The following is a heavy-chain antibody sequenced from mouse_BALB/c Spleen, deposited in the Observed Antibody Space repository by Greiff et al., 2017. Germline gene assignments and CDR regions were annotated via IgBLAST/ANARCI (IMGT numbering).Heavy chain of an antibody. CDR2: IYPYNGGT. J-gene: IGHJ3*01. D-gene: IGHD2-1*01. CDR1: GYTFTDYN. V-gene: IGHV1S29*02. CDR3: AREGYGNYDWFAY. Sequence: VQLQQSGPELVKPGASVKISCKASGYTFTDYNMHWVKQSHGKSLEWIGYIYPYNGGTGYNQKFKSKATLTVDNSSSTAYMELRSLTSEDSAVYYCAREGYGNYDWFAYWGQGTLVTVSA.